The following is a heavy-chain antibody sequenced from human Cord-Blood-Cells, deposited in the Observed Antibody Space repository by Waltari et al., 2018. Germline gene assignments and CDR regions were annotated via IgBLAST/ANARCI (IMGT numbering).Heavy chain of an antibody. CDR3: AKQTRVRSCSSTSCYMVDY. CDR2: ISGSGGST. V-gene: IGHV3-23*01. J-gene: IGHJ4*02. Sequence: EVQLLESGGGLVQPGGSLRLSCAASGFTFSSYAMSWVRQAPGKGLEWVSAISGSGGSTYYADSVKGRFTISRDNSKSTLYLQMNSLRAEDTAVYYCAKQTRVRSCSSTSCYMVDYWGQGTLVTVSS. D-gene: IGHD2-2*02. CDR1: GFTFSSYA.